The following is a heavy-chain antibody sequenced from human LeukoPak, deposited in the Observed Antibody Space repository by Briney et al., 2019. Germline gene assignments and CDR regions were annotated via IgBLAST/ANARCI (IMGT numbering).Heavy chain of an antibody. J-gene: IGHJ3*02. CDR3: ASRDYYDSSAYYDAFDI. D-gene: IGHD3-22*01. V-gene: IGHV4-59*01. CDR2: IYYSGST. Sequence: SETLSLTFTVSGGSISSYYWSWIRQPPGKGLEWIGHIYYSGSTNYNPSLKSRVTISVDTSKNQFSLKLSSVTAADTAVYYCASRDYYDSSAYYDAFDIWGQGTVVTVSS. CDR1: GGSISSYY.